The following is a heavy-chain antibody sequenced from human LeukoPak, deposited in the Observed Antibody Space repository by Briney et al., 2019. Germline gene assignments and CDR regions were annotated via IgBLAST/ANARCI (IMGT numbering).Heavy chain of an antibody. V-gene: IGHV3-21*01. D-gene: IGHD2-15*01. CDR1: GFTFSSYT. J-gene: IGHJ4*02. Sequence: GGSLRLSCAASGFTFSSYTMNWVRQAPGKGLEWVSAISSDSFYIYYADSVKGRFTISRDNAKNSLYLQMNSLRAEDTAVYYCVRGGKSDCSGGTCYDYWGQGTLVTVSS. CDR3: VRGGKSDCSGGTCYDY. CDR2: ISSDSFYI.